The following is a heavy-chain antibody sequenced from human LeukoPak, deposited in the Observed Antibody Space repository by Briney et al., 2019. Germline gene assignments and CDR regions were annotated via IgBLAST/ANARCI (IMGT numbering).Heavy chain of an antibody. CDR2: IKEDGSVK. J-gene: IGHJ4*02. Sequence: GGSLRLSCAASGFTFTSYWMTWVRQPPGKGLEWVATIKEDGSVKYYVDSVKGRFTISRDNAKNSLYLQMNSLRAEDTAVYCCARIRQIRFGESDYWGQGTLVTVSS. V-gene: IGHV3-7*01. CDR1: GFTFTSYW. D-gene: IGHD3-10*01. CDR3: ARIRQIRFGESDY.